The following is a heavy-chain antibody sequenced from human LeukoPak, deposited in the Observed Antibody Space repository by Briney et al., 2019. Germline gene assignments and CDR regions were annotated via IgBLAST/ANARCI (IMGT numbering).Heavy chain of an antibody. V-gene: IGHV4-39*07. J-gene: IGHJ4*02. CDR3: ARTPIYYFDNSGYYN. CDR2: IYYRGNT. Sequence: SETLSLTCSVSAASINSDTFYWGWIRQPPRKGLEWIGSIYYRGNTYYNPSLKSRVTISADRSKNQFSLKLSSVTAADTAVYYCARTPIYYFDNSGYYNWGQGTLVTVSS. CDR1: AASINSDTFY. D-gene: IGHD3-22*01.